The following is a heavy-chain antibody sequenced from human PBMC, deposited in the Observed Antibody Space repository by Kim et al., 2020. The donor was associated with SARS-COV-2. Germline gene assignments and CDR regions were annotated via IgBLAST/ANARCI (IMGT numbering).Heavy chain of an antibody. CDR2: IISSSSYI. CDR1: GFTFSSYS. D-gene: IGHD6-19*01. V-gene: IGHV3-21*01. J-gene: IGHJ4*02. CDR3: ARDEIAVAGTDDY. Sequence: GGSLRLSCAASGFTFSSYSMNWVRQAPGKGLEWVSSIISSSSYIYYADSVKGRFTISRDNAKNSLYLQMNSLRAEDTAVYYCARDEIAVAGTDDYWGQGTLVTVSS.